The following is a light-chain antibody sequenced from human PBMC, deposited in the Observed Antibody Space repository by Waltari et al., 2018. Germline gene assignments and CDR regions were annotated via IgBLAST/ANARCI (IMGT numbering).Light chain of an antibody. Sequence: TVVTQSQATLSVSPGERATLSCRTSQTIGSALAWYQQNPGQAPRLLIYRASTRAAGIPDRFSGSGSETEFTLTISSLQSEDSAVYYCQQYNRWPPGTFGQGTKVEI. J-gene: IGKJ1*01. CDR1: QTIGSA. V-gene: IGKV3D-15*01. CDR2: RAS. CDR3: QQYNRWPPGT.